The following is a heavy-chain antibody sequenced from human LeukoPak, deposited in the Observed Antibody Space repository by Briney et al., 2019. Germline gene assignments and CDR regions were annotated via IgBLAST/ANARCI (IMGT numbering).Heavy chain of an antibody. Sequence: SVKVSCKASGGTFSSYAISWVRQAPGQGLEWMGRIIPILGIANYAQKFQGRVTITADKSTSTAYMELSSLRSEDTAVYYCARDLNWNDVENWFDPWGQGTLVTVSS. D-gene: IGHD1-1*01. J-gene: IGHJ5*02. CDR2: IIPILGIA. V-gene: IGHV1-69*04. CDR3: ARDLNWNDVENWFDP. CDR1: GGTFSSYA.